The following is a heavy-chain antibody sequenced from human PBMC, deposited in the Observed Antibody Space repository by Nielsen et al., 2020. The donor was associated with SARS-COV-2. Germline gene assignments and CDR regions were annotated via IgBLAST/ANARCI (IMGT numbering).Heavy chain of an antibody. J-gene: IGHJ4*02. CDR3: AKEDIVVVPAAVVDY. Sequence: GESLKISCAASGFTFSSYAMSWVRQAPGKGLEWVSAISGSGGSTYYADSVKGRFTISRDNSKNTLYLQMNSLRAEDTAVYYCAKEDIVVVPAAVVDYWGQGTLVTVSS. CDR1: GFTFSSYA. CDR2: ISGSGGST. V-gene: IGHV3-23*01. D-gene: IGHD2-2*01.